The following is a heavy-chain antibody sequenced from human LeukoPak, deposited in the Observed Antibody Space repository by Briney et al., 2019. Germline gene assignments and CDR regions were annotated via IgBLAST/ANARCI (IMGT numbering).Heavy chain of an antibody. Sequence: GGSLRLSCAASGFTFSSYAMSWVRQAPGKGLEWVSAISGSGGSTYYADSVEGRFTISRDNSKNTLYLQMNSLRAEDTAVYYYAKGGAYYDSSGYNFDYWGQGTLVTVSS. CDR1: GFTFSSYA. V-gene: IGHV3-23*01. CDR3: AKGGAYYDSSGYNFDY. CDR2: ISGSGGST. J-gene: IGHJ4*02. D-gene: IGHD3-22*01.